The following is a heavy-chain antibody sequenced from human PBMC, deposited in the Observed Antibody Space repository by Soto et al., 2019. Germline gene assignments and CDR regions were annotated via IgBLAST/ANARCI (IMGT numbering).Heavy chain of an antibody. Sequence: GESLKISCKGSGYSFTSYWIGWVRQMPGKGLEWMGIIYPGDSDTRYSPSFQGQVTISADKSISTAYLQWSSLKASDTAMYYCARPTLRDLGYCSGGSCYSHAYYFDYWGQGTLVTVSS. D-gene: IGHD2-15*01. J-gene: IGHJ4*02. CDR2: IYPGDSDT. V-gene: IGHV5-51*01. CDR3: ARPTLRDLGYCSGGSCYSHAYYFDY. CDR1: GYSFTSYW.